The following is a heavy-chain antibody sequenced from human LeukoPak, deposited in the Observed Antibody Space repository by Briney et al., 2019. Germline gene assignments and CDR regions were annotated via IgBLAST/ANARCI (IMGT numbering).Heavy chain of an antibody. CDR1: GYTFTSYA. V-gene: IGHV1-3*01. D-gene: IGHD6-13*01. J-gene: IGHJ6*02. CDR2: TNAGNGNT. CDR3: ASAQAAAGPEEVYYYYYGMDV. Sequence: ASVKVSCKASGYTFTSYAMHWVRQAPGQRLEWMGWTNAGNGNTKYSQKFQGRVTITRDTSASTAYMELSSLRSEDTAVYYCASAQAAAGPEEVYYYYYGMDVWGQGTTVTVSS.